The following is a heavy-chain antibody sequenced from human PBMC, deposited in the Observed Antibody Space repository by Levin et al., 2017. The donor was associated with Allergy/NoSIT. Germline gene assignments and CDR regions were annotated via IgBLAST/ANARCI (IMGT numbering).Heavy chain of an antibody. CDR2: IKHDGSDK. CDR3: ARYGVDFDY. V-gene: IGHV3-7*04. D-gene: IGHD4-17*01. Sequence: GESLKISCAASGFTFGVYWMGWVRQAPGKGLEWVANIKHDGSDKYYVDSVKGRFTISRDNAKNSLYLQMNSLRAEDTAVYYCARYGVDFDYWGQGTLVTVSS. J-gene: IGHJ4*02. CDR1: GFTFGVYW.